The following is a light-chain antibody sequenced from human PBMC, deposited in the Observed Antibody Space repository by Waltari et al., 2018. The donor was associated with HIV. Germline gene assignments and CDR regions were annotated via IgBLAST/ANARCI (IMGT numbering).Light chain of an antibody. V-gene: IGKV1-5*03. CDR1: QRLSSV. CDR3: QQYKTNSQT. CDR2: EAS. Sequence: DIQMTQSPSTLSASVEARVPITCRTSQRLSSVLAWDRQEPGKAPKVLIYEASTVESGVPARFSGSGSGTEFTLTISSVQPDDFATDYCQQYKTNSQTFGQGTKVEIK. J-gene: IGKJ1*01.